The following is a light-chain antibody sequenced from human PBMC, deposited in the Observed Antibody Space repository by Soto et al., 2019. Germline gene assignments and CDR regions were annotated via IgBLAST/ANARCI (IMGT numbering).Light chain of an antibody. CDR1: QDISNY. J-gene: IGKJ4*01. V-gene: IGKV1-33*01. Sequence: DIQMTQSPSSLSASVGDRVTITCQASQDISNYLNWYQQKPGKAPKLLIYDASNFETGVPSRFSGSGSETDFTSTISSLQPEDIATYYCQQYDNLLTFGGGTKVDIK. CDR2: DAS. CDR3: QQYDNLLT.